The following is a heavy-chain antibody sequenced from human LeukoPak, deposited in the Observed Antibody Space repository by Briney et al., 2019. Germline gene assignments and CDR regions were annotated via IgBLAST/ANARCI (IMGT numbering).Heavy chain of an antibody. CDR1: GFTFSSYS. Sequence: GGTLRLSCAASGFTFSSYSMNWVRQAPGKGLEGVSSISSSSSYIYYADSVKGRFTISRDNAKNSLYLQMSSLRAEDTAVYYCARDLVGALPDYWGQGTLVTVSS. J-gene: IGHJ4*02. CDR2: ISSSSSYI. CDR3: ARDLVGALPDY. V-gene: IGHV3-21*01. D-gene: IGHD1-26*01.